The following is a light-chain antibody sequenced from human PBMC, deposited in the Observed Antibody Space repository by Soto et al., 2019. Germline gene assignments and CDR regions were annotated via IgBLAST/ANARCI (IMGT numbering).Light chain of an antibody. J-gene: IGLJ2*01. V-gene: IGLV4-69*01. CDR3: QTWGTGIVV. CDR2: IYNDGSH. CDR1: SGHSSYA. Sequence: QLVLTQSPSASASLGASVKLTCTLSSGHSSYAIAWHQQQPEKGPRYLMKIYNDGSHNKGDGIPDRFSGSSSGAEHYLTISSLQSEDEADYYCQTWGTGIVVFGGGTKVTVL.